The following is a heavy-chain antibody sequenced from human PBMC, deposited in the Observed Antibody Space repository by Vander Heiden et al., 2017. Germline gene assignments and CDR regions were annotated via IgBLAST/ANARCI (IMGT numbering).Heavy chain of an antibody. D-gene: IGHD3-10*01. Sequence: EVRLVESGGGLVQSGGSLRLSCVSPGFTFSYSSINWVRQAPGKGLEWVSYSSSSGNIIYYADSVKGRFTISRDNGKKSLHLQMDRLRDEDTAVYYCARDYGSGSNYYYYYGMDVWGQGTTVTVSS. CDR2: SSSSGNII. CDR3: ARDYGSGSNYYYYYGMDV. CDR1: GFTFSYSS. J-gene: IGHJ6*02. V-gene: IGHV3-48*02.